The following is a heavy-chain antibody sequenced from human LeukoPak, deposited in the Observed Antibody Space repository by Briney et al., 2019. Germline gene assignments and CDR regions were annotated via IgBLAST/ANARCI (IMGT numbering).Heavy chain of an antibody. Sequence: GGSLRLSCAASGFTFNRSWLNWVRQAPGRGLEWVANMDPSGSQKRYVDSVKGRFTISKDIPGTSLYLEMNSLRTEDTAIYYCAIWASGNYWGQGTLVTVSS. CDR3: AIWASGNY. CDR1: GFTFNRSW. J-gene: IGHJ4*02. D-gene: IGHD3-10*01. CDR2: MDPSGSQK. V-gene: IGHV3-7*01.